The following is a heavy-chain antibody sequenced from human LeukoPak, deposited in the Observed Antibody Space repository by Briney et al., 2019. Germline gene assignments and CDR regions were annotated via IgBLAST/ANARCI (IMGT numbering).Heavy chain of an antibody. D-gene: IGHD1-26*01. V-gene: IGHV1-69*13. CDR3: ARGVVGATTGAYYVDC. CDR2: IIPIFGSA. J-gene: IGHJ4*02. Sequence: GASVKVSCKASGGTFSSYAISWVRQAPGQGFEWMGGIIPIFGSANYAQKFQGRVTITADESTSTAYMELSSLRSEDTAVYYCARGVVGATTGAYYVDCWGQGTLVTVSS. CDR1: GGTFSSYA.